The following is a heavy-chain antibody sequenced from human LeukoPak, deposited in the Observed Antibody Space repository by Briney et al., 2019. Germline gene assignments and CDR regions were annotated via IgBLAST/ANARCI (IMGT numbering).Heavy chain of an antibody. Sequence: GGSLRLSCAASGFTFSSYAIHWVRQAPGKGLEWVAVISYDGSNKYYADSVKGRFTISRDNSKNTLYLQKNSLRAEDTAVYYCARDAYDSSGYSGAVDYWGRGTLVTVSS. CDR1: GFTFSSYA. CDR2: ISYDGSNK. CDR3: ARDAYDSSGYSGAVDY. J-gene: IGHJ4*02. V-gene: IGHV3-30*04. D-gene: IGHD3-22*01.